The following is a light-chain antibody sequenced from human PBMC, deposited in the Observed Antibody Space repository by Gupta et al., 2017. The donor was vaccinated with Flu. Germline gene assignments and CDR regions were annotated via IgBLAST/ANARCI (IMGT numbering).Light chain of an antibody. CDR1: QDIRKF. CDR3: QQYDNLPLT. CDR2: DAS. J-gene: IGKJ4*01. Sequence: DIQMSQSPSSLSASLGDRVTITCQASQDIRKFLNWYQQKPGKAPKLLIYDASDLEPGVPSRFSGGGSGTDFSFIISSLQPEDIATYYCQQYDNLPLTFGGGTKVEIK. V-gene: IGKV1-33*01.